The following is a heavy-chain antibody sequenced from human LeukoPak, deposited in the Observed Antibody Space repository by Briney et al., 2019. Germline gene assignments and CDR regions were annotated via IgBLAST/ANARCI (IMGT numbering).Heavy chain of an antibody. J-gene: IGHJ4*02. CDR3: VRDHNSENWGSLGK. CDR2: ISPYTGGT. V-gene: IGHV1-2*02. CDR1: GYTFTAYY. D-gene: IGHD7-27*01. Sequence: ASVKVSCKASGYTFTAYYIHWVRQAPGQGLEWMGWISPYTGGTNYAQKFQGRVTITQDRSPNTVYMDLNRLTSDDTALYYCVRDHNSENWGSLGKWGQGTLVTVSS.